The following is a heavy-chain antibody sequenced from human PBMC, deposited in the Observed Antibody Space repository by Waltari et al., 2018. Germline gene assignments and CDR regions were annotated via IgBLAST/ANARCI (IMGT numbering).Heavy chain of an antibody. J-gene: IGHJ4*02. CDR2: ISGSGGST. Sequence: EVQLLESGGGLVQPGGSLRLSCAASGFTFSSYAMSWVRQAPGKGLEWVSAISGSGGSTYYADSVKGRFTISRDNSKNTLYLQMNSLRAEDTAVYYCAPRKVVRGAFDYWGQGTLVTVSS. V-gene: IGHV3-23*01. D-gene: IGHD3-10*01. CDR1: GFTFSSYA. CDR3: APRKVVRGAFDY.